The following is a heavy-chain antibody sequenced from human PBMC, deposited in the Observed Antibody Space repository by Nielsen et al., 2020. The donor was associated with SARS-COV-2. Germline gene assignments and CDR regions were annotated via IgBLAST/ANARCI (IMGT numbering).Heavy chain of an antibody. CDR2: ISGSGSST. V-gene: IGHV3-23*01. Sequence: GGSLRLSCAASGFSFSTYAMSWVRQAPGKGLEWVSAISGSGSSTFYADSVKGRFTISRDNAKNSLYLQMNSLRAEDTAVYYCAREQGRSGNYEVHYYGMDVWGQGTTVTVSS. D-gene: IGHD1-7*01. CDR1: GFSFSTYA. CDR3: AREQGRSGNYEVHYYGMDV. J-gene: IGHJ6*02.